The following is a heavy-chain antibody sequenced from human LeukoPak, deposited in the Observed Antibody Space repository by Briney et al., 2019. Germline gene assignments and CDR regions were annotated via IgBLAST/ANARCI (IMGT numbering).Heavy chain of an antibody. CDR2: IYYSGTT. CDR1: GGSISYYY. CDR3: AREDPQTTVPEGMDV. Sequence: SETLSLTCTVSGGSISYYYWSWIRQSPGKGLEWIGYIYYSGTTNYNPSLKSRVTISVDRSKNQFSLQLRSVTAADTAVYYCAREDPQTTVPEGMDVWGQGTTVTASS. D-gene: IGHD4-17*01. J-gene: IGHJ6*02. V-gene: IGHV4-59*01.